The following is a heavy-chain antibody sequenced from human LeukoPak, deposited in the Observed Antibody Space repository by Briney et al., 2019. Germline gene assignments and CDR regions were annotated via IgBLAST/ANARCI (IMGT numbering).Heavy chain of an antibody. J-gene: IGHJ4*02. D-gene: IGHD3-10*01. CDR1: EFAFSNYW. V-gene: IGHV3-74*01. Sequence: GGSLRLSCAASEFAFSNYWMHWVRQAPGKGLVCVSRINSDGSGTSYADSVKGRFTISRDNAKNTLYLQMNSLRAEDTAVYYCAKGGRVVTRHFDYWGQGTLVTVSS. CDR3: AKGGRVVTRHFDY. CDR2: INSDGSGT.